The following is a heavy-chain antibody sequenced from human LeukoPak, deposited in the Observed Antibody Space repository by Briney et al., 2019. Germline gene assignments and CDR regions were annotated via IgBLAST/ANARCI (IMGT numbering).Heavy chain of an antibody. CDR3: AREGSTSWGNWFDP. CDR2: INPNSGGT. Sequence: GASVKVSCKASGYTFTCYYMHWVRQAPGQGLEWMGWINPNSGGTNYAQKFQGRVTMTRDTSISTAYMELSRLRSDDTAVYYCAREGSTSWGNWFDPWGQGTLVTVSS. D-gene: IGHD2-2*01. V-gene: IGHV1-2*02. CDR1: GYTFTCYY. J-gene: IGHJ5*02.